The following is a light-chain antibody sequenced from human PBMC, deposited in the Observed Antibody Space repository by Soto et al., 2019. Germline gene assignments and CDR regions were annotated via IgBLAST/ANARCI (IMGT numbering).Light chain of an antibody. J-gene: IGLJ3*02. V-gene: IGLV1-47*02. CDR3: AAWDDSVKSWL. Sequence: QSVLTQEASASGTIGQRVTISCSGSRSNIGSDLVYWYQHLPGAAPRLLIHSSNQRPSGVPDRFSASKSGTSASLAISGLRPEDEGDYYCAAWDDSVKSWLFGGGTKVTVL. CDR1: RSNIGSDL. CDR2: SSN.